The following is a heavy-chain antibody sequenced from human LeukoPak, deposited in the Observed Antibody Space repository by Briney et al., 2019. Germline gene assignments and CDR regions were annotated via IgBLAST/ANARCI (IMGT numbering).Heavy chain of an antibody. CDR2: ISGSGGST. D-gene: IGHD5-18*01. Sequence: TGGSLRLSCAPSGLSFSSYTIHWVRQAPGKGLEWVSAISGSGGSTYYADSVKGRFTISRDNSKNTLYLQMNSLRAEDTAVYYCAKDPNVDTAMVMDYYYGMDVWGQGTTVTVSS. CDR1: GLSFSSYT. J-gene: IGHJ6*02. CDR3: AKDPNVDTAMVMDYYYGMDV. V-gene: IGHV3-23*01.